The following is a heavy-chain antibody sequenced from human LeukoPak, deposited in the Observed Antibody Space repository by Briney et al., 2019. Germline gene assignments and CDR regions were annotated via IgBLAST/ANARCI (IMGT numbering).Heavy chain of an antibody. Sequence: PGGSLRLSCAASGFIFSNFGMHWVRQAPGKGLEWVSVIWSDGKNKFYADAVKGRFTIFRDNSKKTLDLQLNSLRAEDTALYYCVRERGPYNDFDIWGQGTMVTVSS. CDR1: GFIFSNFG. D-gene: IGHD2-21*01. J-gene: IGHJ3*02. CDR3: VRERGPYNDFDI. V-gene: IGHV3-33*01. CDR2: IWSDGKNK.